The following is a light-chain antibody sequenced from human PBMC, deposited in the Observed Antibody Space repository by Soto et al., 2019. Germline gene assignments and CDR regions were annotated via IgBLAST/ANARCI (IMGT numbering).Light chain of an antibody. CDR1: QSISSW. J-gene: IGKJ4*01. Sequence: IQMTQSPSTLSASVGDRVTITCRASQSISSWLAWYQQKPGKAPKLLVYKASSLESGGPSRFSGSGSGTEFTLTISSLQPDDFATYYCQQYHIYPLTFGGGTKVEIK. V-gene: IGKV1-5*03. CDR2: KAS. CDR3: QQYHIYPLT.